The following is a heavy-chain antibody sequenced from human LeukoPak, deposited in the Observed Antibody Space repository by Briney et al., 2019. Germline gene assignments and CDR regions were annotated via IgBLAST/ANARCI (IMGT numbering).Heavy chain of an antibody. CDR1: GGSISSYY. J-gene: IGHJ4*02. Sequence: SETLSLTCTVSGGSISSYYWSWIRQPPGKGLEWIGYIYTSGSTNYNPPLESRVTISVDTSKNQFSLRLTSVTAADTAVYYCARHSVVPTAFAYGGQGTLVTVS. D-gene: IGHD2-2*01. CDR2: IYTSGST. CDR3: ARHSVVPTAFAY. V-gene: IGHV4-4*09.